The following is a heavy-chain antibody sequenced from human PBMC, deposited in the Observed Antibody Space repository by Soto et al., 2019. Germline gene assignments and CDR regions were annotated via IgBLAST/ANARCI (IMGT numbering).Heavy chain of an antibody. J-gene: IGHJ4*02. V-gene: IGHV4-59*08. D-gene: IGHD2-2*01. CDR1: GGSISTYY. CDR3: ARLASWNFDN. Sequence: ETLSLTCTVSGGSISTYYWSWIRQPPGKGLEWIGYIYYSGTTNCNPSLKSRVTISVDTSKNQFSLKLASVTAADTAVYYCARLASWNFDNWGQGTLVTVSS. CDR2: IYYSGTT.